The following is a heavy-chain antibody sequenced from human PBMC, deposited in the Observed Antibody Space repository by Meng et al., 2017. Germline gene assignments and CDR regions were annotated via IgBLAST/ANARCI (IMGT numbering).Heavy chain of an antibody. D-gene: IGHD4-17*01. CDR1: GGTFSSDA. Sequence: VQLVPSGAEGTKPGSSVKVSCKASGGTFSSDAISWVRQAPGQGLEWMGGIIPIFGTANYAQKFQGRVTITTDESTSTAYMELSSLRSEDTAVYYCARDYGDYAWIAKRWFDPWGQGTLVTVSS. CDR2: IIPIFGTA. V-gene: IGHV1-69*05. CDR3: ARDYGDYAWIAKRWFDP. J-gene: IGHJ5*02.